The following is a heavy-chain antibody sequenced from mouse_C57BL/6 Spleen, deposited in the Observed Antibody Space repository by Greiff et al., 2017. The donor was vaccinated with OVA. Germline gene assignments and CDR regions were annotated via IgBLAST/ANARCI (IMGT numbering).Heavy chain of an antibody. Sequence: QVQLQQPGAELVKPGASVKVSCKASGYTFTSYWMHWVKQRPGQGLEWIGRVHPSASDTNYNQKFKGKATLTVDTSSSTAYMQLSSLTSEDSAVYYCAIEGYGSSYEGYAMDYWGQGTSVTVSS. V-gene: IGHV1-74*01. J-gene: IGHJ4*01. CDR1: GYTFTSYW. D-gene: IGHD1-1*01. CDR2: VHPSASDT. CDR3: AIEGYGSSYEGYAMDY.